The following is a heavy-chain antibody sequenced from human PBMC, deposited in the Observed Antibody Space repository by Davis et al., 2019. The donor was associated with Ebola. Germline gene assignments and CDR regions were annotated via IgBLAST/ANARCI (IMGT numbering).Heavy chain of an antibody. D-gene: IGHD5-12*01. Sequence: SETLSLTCAVSGGSISYYFWNWIRQPPGKGLEWIGYTSNNRSIDYNPSLKSRVTISLDTSRNQLSLRLTSVTAADTAVYYCARFRTVATGFDFWGQGALVSVSS. CDR1: GGSISYYF. CDR2: TSNNRSI. CDR3: ARFRTVATGFDF. J-gene: IGHJ4*02. V-gene: IGHV4-59*08.